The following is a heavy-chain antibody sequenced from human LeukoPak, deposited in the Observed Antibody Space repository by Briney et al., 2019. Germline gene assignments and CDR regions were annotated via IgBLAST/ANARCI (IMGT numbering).Heavy chain of an antibody. Sequence: GGSLRLSCAASGFTFSSYAMRWVRQAPGKGLEWVAVISYDGSNKYYADSVKGRFTISRDNSKNTLYLQMNSLRAEDTAVYYCARVGYCSSTSCSYYYYYGMDVWGQGTTVTVSS. J-gene: IGHJ6*02. D-gene: IGHD2-2*01. CDR1: GFTFSSYA. CDR2: ISYDGSNK. V-gene: IGHV3-30-3*01. CDR3: ARVGYCSSTSCSYYYYYGMDV.